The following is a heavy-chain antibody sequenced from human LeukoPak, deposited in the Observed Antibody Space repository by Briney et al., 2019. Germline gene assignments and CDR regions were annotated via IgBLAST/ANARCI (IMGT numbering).Heavy chain of an antibody. V-gene: IGHV3-23*01. CDR2: ISGSAANT. CDR3: AKDTAILTGYYSFDY. CDR1: GFTFGDHA. Sequence: RGSLRLSCTTSGFTFGDHAMSWVRQAPGKGLEWVSAISGSAANTHYAESVKGRFTISRDNSKSTLYLQMNSLRAEDTAVYYCAKDTAILTGYYSFDYWGQGILVTVSS. J-gene: IGHJ4*02. D-gene: IGHD3-9*01.